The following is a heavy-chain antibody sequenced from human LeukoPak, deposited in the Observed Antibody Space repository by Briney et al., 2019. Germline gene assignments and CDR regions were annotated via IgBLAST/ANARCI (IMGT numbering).Heavy chain of an antibody. CDR1: GFTFSSYE. CDR3: ARDRSAGHYGSGSYYRH. Sequence: QSGGSLRLSCAASGFTFSSYEMHWVRQPPGKGLEWVSYISSSDSTIYYADSVKGRFTISRDNAKNSLYLQMNSLRAEDTAVYYCARDRSAGHYGSGSYYRHWGQGTLVTVSS. D-gene: IGHD3-10*01. V-gene: IGHV3-48*03. CDR2: ISSSDSTI. J-gene: IGHJ4*02.